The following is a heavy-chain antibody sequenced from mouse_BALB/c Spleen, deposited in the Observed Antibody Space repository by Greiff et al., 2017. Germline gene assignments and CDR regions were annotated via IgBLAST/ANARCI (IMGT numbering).Heavy chain of an antibody. CDR3: ARNTPAYYGYGYFDV. CDR2: IWSGGST. CDR1: GFSLTSYG. V-gene: IGHV2-2*02. D-gene: IGHD1-1*01. Sequence: VMLVESGPGLVQPSQSLSITCTVSGFSLTSYGVHWVRQSPGKGLEWLGVIWSGGSTDYNAAFISRLSISKDNSKSQVFFKMNSLQANDTAIYYCARNTPAYYGYGYFDVWGAGTTVTVSS. J-gene: IGHJ1*01.